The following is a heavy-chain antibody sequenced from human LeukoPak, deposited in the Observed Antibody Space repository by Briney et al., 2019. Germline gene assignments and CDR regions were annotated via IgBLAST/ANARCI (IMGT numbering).Heavy chain of an antibody. D-gene: IGHD6-13*01. Sequence: ASVKVSCKASGYTFTGYYMHWVRRAPGQGLEWMGWINPNSGGTNYAQKFQGRVTMTRDTSSSSAYMDLSRLRSDDTAVFYCARAQHSSLSNDAFDIWGQGTMVTVSS. V-gene: IGHV1-2*02. J-gene: IGHJ3*02. CDR3: ARAQHSSLSNDAFDI. CDR2: INPNSGGT. CDR1: GYTFTGYY.